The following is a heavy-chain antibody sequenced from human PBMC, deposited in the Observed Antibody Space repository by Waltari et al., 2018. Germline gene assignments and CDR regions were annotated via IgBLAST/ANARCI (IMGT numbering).Heavy chain of an antibody. CDR2: INHSGST. CDR3: ARHLRGVRGAGWFDP. CDR1: GGSFSGYS. J-gene: IGHJ5*02. V-gene: IGHV4-34*01. D-gene: IGHD2-8*02. Sequence: QVQLQQWGAGLLKPSETLSLTCAVYGGSFSGYSWSWLRQPTGKGLEWLGEINHSGSTNYNPSLKRRVTISVDTSKNQFTLKLSSVTAADTAVYYCARHLRGVRGAGWFDPWGQGTLVTVSS.